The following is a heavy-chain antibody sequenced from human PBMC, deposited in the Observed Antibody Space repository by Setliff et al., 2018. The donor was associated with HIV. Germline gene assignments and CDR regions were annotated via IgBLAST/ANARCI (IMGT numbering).Heavy chain of an antibody. CDR2: IIPNSGNT. J-gene: IGHJ6*03. CDR3: ARGAWYTSGWYSSRYMDV. Sequence: GASVKVSCKASGGTFSRLAISWVRQAPGQGLEWMGGIIPNSGNTGYAQKFQGRVTMTRNTSISTAYMELSSLRSEDTAVYYCARGAWYTSGWYSSRYMDVWGKGTTVTVSS. V-gene: IGHV1-8*01. CDR1: GGTFSRLA. D-gene: IGHD6-19*01.